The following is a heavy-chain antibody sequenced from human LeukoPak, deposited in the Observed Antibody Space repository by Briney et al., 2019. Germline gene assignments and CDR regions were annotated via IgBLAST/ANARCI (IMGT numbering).Heavy chain of an antibody. Sequence: PSETLSLTCAVYGGSFSGYYWSWIRQPPGKGLEGIGEINHSGSTNYNPSLKSRVTISLDTSKNQFSLKLRSVTAADTAVYYCARRLTGTVDFWGQGTLVTVSS. CDR2: INHSGST. V-gene: IGHV4-34*01. CDR1: GGSFSGYY. CDR3: ARRLTGTVDF. J-gene: IGHJ4*02. D-gene: IGHD3-9*01.